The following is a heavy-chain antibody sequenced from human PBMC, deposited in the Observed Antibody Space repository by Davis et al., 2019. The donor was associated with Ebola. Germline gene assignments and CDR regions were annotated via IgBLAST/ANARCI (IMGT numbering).Heavy chain of an antibody. V-gene: IGHV3-23*01. J-gene: IGHJ6*03. CDR3: ARLLGWRVTTSYMDV. D-gene: IGHD4-17*01. CDR2: ISGSGDST. CDR1: GFTFSSYA. Sequence: GESLKISCAASGFTFSSYAMHWVRQAPGKGLEWVSAISGSGDSTNYADSVKGRFTISRDNAKNSLYLQMNSLRDEDAAVYYCARLLGWRVTTSYMDVWGKGTTVTVSS.